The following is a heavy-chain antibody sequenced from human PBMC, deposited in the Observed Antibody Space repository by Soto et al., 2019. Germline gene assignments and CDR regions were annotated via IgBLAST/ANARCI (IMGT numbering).Heavy chain of an antibody. V-gene: IGHV1-69*01. CDR1: GGTFSSYA. Sequence: QVQLMQSGAEVKKPGSSVKVSCKASGGTFSSYAISWVRQAPGQGLEWMGGIIPIFGTANYAQKFQDRVTITADASTSTAYMDVSRMRCEATAVYYCTRVVGLNGGMAVRYYYSAMHVWGQGNTVTIFS. CDR2: IIPIFGTA. CDR3: TRVVGLNGGMAVRYYYSAMHV. J-gene: IGHJ6*02. D-gene: IGHD2-8*01.